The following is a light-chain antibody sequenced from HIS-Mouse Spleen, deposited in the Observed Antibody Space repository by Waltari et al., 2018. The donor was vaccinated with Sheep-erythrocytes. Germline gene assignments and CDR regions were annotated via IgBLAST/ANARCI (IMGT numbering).Light chain of an antibody. Sequence: EIVLTQSPVTLSLSPGERATLSCRASQSVSSYFAWYQQKPGQAPRLLIYDASNRATGIPARFSGSGSGTDFTITISSLEPEDFAVYYCQQRSNWPPITFGQGTRLEIK. J-gene: IGKJ5*01. CDR1: QSVSSY. CDR2: DAS. CDR3: QQRSNWPPIT. V-gene: IGKV3-11*01.